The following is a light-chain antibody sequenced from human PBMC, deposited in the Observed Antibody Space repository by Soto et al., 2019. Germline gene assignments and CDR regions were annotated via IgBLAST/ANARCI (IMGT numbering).Light chain of an antibody. CDR1: TGAVTGDNY. J-gene: IGLJ2*01. CDR3: LLIYGGAAV. Sequence: QTVVTQEASLSVSPGGTVTLTCASSTGAVTGDNYANWFQQKPGQAPRSLIYHTSNRHSWAPARFTGSLLGGRAALTLSGAQPEDEAEYHCLLIYGGAAVFVGGTKLTVL. CDR2: HTS. V-gene: IGLV7-43*01.